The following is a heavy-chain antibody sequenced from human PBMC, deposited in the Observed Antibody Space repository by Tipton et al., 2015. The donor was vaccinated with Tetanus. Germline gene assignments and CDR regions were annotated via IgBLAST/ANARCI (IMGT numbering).Heavy chain of an antibody. D-gene: IGHD2-21*02. J-gene: IGHJ5*02. CDR3: SRTAVNWFDP. CDR2: INHSGTT. V-gene: IGHV4-34*01. Sequence: TLSLTCSVSGGSFSGYLWSWVRQPSGKGLEWIGEINHSGTTNYNPSLKSRVTISVDTSKNQFSLKLRSVTAADTAFYYCSRTAVNWFDPWGPGILVTVSS. CDR1: GGSFSGYL.